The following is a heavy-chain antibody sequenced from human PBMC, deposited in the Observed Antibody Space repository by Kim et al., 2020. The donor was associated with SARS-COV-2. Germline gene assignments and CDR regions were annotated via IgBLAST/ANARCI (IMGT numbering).Heavy chain of an antibody. J-gene: IGHJ3*02. V-gene: IGHV4-31*03. CDR2: IYYSGST. Sequence: SETLSLTCTVSGGSISSGGYYWSWIRQHPGKGLEWIGYIYYSGSTYYNPSLKSRVTISVDTSKNQFSLKLSSVTAADTAGYYCARGRQYYYDSSGHTHDAFDIWGAGKMVTVSS. CDR3: ARGRQYYYDSSGHTHDAFDI. CDR1: GGSISSGGYY. D-gene: IGHD3-22*01.